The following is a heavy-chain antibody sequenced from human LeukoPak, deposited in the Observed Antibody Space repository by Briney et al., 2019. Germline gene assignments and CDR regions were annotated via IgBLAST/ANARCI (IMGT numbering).Heavy chain of an antibody. D-gene: IGHD6-13*01. J-gene: IGHJ5*02. CDR2: AYFRSKWIS. Sequence: SQTLSLTCAISGDSVSSNSAAWNWIRQSPSRGLEWLGRAYFRSKWISDYAVSVKSQITIDADTSKNQFSMHLNSVTPEDTAVYYCARDLSGSAAGAMNWFDPWGQGTLVA. V-gene: IGHV6-1*01. CDR3: ARDLSGSAAGAMNWFDP. CDR1: GDSVSSNSAA.